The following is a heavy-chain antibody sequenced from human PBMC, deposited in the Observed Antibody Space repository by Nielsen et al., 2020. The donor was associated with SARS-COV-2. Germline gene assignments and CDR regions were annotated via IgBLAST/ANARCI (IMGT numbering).Heavy chain of an antibody. J-gene: IGHJ4*02. CDR2: IYPGDSDT. CDR3: ARLIAGYCSGNSCYSGGGFDY. CDR1: GYSFTSYW. V-gene: IGHV5-51*01. D-gene: IGHD2-15*01. Sequence: GESLKISCKGSGYSFTSYWIGWVRQMPGKGLGWMGIIYPGDSDTRYSPSFQGQVTISADTSIRTAYLQWSSLKASDTAMYYCARLIAGYCSGNSCYSGGGFDYWGQGTLVTVS.